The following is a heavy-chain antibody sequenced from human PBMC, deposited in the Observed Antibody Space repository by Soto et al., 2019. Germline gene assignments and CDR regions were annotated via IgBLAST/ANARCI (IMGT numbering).Heavy chain of an antibody. CDR3: AKEGYCSGGSCPYFDY. CDR2: ISGSGGST. CDR1: GFTFSSYA. J-gene: IGHJ4*02. D-gene: IGHD2-15*01. V-gene: IGHV3-23*01. Sequence: EVQLLESGGGLVQPGGSLRLSCAASGFTFSSYAMSWVRQAPGKGLEWVSAISGSGGSTYYADSVKGRFTISRDNSKNTLYLQMNSLRAEDTAVYYCAKEGYCSGGSCPYFDYWGQGTLVTVSS.